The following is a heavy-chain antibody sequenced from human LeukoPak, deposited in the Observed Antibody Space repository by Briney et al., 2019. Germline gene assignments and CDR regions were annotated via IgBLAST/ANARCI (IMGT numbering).Heavy chain of an antibody. CDR1: GYTFTGYY. V-gene: IGHV1-2*02. CDR2: INPNSGGT. CDR3: ARGPTCSGGSCYGYYYYYGMDV. D-gene: IGHD2-15*01. J-gene: IGHJ6*02. Sequence: ASVKVSCKASGYTFTGYYMHWVRQAPGQGLEWMGWINPNSGGTNYAQKFQGRVTMTRDTSISTAYMELSSLRSEDTAVYYCARGPTCSGGSCYGYYYYYGMDVWGQGTTVTVSS.